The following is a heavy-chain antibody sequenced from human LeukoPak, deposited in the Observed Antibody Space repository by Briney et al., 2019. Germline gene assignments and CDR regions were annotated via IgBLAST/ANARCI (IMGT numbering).Heavy chain of an antibody. CDR2: IYYSGST. J-gene: IGHJ4*02. CDR1: GDSISSSSYY. V-gene: IGHV4-39*01. D-gene: IGHD5/OR15-5a*01. Sequence: SETLSLTCTVSGDSISSSSYYWGWIRQPPGQGLEWIGSIYYSGSTYYNPSLKSRVTISVDTSKNQFSLKLSSVTAADTAVYYCARYPLRKKYFDYWGQGTLVTVS. CDR3: ARYPLRKKYFDY.